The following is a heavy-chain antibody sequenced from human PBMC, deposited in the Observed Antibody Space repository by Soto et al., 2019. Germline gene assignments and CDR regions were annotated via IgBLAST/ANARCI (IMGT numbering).Heavy chain of an antibody. CDR2: INPGSGST. Sequence: QVQLVQSGAEVKKPGASVEVSCKASGYTFTSYYIHWVRQAPGHGLEWMGTINPGSGSTSTAQKFQGRVTMTRDTSAHTVYMEMSSVSSEDTAVYYCARRRCTGGSCYVDYWGQGTLVTVSS. V-gene: IGHV1-46*01. CDR1: GYTFTSYY. J-gene: IGHJ4*02. CDR3: ARRRCTGGSCYVDY. D-gene: IGHD2-15*01.